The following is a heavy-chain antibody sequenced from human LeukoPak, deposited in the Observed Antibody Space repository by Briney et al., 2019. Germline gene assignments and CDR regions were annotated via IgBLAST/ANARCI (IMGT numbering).Heavy chain of an antibody. D-gene: IGHD3-22*01. CDR1: GDSVSSNSAG. CDR3: ARLTRDYYDSSGYLNEYYYYYYYMDV. Sequence: SQTLSLTCAVSGDSVSSNSAGWNWIRQSPSRGLEWLGRTYYRSQYYSDYAVAVKSRISINPDTSKNQFSLQLNSVTPEDTAVYYCARLTRDYYDSSGYLNEYYYYYYYMDVWGKGTTVTVSS. V-gene: IGHV6-1*01. CDR2: TYYRSQYYS. J-gene: IGHJ6*03.